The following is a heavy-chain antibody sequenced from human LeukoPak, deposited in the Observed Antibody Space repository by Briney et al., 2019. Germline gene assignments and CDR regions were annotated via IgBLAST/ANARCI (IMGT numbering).Heavy chain of an antibody. Sequence: KTGGSLRLSCEASGFIFRNYYMNWIRQTPGKGREWVSYISSSGSKIYYADSVKGRFTISRDNAKNSLYLQMNSLRAEDMALYYCAKGRGLSYDYGVDYWGQGTLVTVSS. CDR2: ISSSGSKI. CDR1: GFIFRNYY. V-gene: IGHV3-11*01. CDR3: AKGRGLSYDYGVDY. J-gene: IGHJ4*02. D-gene: IGHD4-17*01.